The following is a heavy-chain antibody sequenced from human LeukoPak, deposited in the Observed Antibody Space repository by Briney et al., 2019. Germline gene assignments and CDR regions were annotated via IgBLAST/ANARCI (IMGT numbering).Heavy chain of an antibody. CDR2: IVVGSGNT. CDR1: GFTFTSSA. V-gene: IGHV1-58*01. J-gene: IGHJ3*01. D-gene: IGHD3-22*01. Sequence: GASVKVSCKASGFTFTSSAVQWVRQAGGQRLEWIGWIVVGSGNTNYAQKLQERVTITRDMSTSLVYMELSSLRSEDTAVYYCAAEAAYYYDSRDAFDVWGQGTMVTVSS. CDR3: AAEAAYYYDSRDAFDV.